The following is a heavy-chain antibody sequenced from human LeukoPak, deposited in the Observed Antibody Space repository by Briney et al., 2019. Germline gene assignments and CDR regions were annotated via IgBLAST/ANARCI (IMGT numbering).Heavy chain of an antibody. CDR1: GGSITSRSYY. D-gene: IGHD3-10*01. J-gene: IGHJ4*02. Sequence: SETLSLTCTVSGGSITSRSYYWGWVRQSPGKGLEWIGSVYYNGPTYYNPSLRSRVTRSRDTSKNQFSPRSGFVTAADTAVYYCTRVGERETGGRLFDYWGKGTMVTVSS. CDR3: TRVGERETGGRLFDY. V-gene: IGHV4-39*07. CDR2: VYYNGPT.